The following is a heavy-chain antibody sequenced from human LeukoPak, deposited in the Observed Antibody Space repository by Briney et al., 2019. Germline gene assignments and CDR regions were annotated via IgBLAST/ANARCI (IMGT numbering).Heavy chain of an antibody. CDR2: IYYSGST. Sequence: NPSETLSLTCTVSGGSISSYYWSWIRQPPGKGLEWIGYIYYSGSTNYNPSLKSRATISVDTSKNQFSLKLSSVTAADTAVYYCARDLGYYFDYWGQGTLVTVSS. CDR3: ARDLGYYFDY. J-gene: IGHJ4*02. D-gene: IGHD3-16*01. V-gene: IGHV4-59*01. CDR1: GGSISSYY.